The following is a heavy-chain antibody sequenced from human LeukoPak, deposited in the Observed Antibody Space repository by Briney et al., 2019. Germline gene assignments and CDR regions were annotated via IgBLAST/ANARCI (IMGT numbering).Heavy chain of an antibody. CDR1: GYTFTSYS. CDR2: INTNTGNP. Sequence: ASVKVSCKASGYTFTSYSMNWVRQAPGQGLEWMGWINTNTGNPTFAQGFTGRFVFSWDTSVSTAYLQISSLKAEDTAVYYCAREILRFDYWGQGTLVTVSS. CDR3: AREILRFDY. J-gene: IGHJ4*02. V-gene: IGHV7-4-1*02.